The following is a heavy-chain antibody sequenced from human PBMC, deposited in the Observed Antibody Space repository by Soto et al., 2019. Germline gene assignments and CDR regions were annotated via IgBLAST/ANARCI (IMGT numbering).Heavy chain of an antibody. V-gene: IGHV3-23*01. CDR3: AKDKRYYDFWSGPPLYYYYYGMDV. CDR2: ISGSGGST. J-gene: IGHJ6*02. CDR1: GFTFNIYA. Sequence: PGGSLRLSCAASGFTFNIYAMSWVRQAPGKGLEWVSAISGSGGSTYYADSVKGRFTISRDNSKNTLYLQMNSLRAEDTAVYYCAKDKRYYDFWSGPPLYYYYYGMDVWGQGTTVTVSS. D-gene: IGHD3-3*01.